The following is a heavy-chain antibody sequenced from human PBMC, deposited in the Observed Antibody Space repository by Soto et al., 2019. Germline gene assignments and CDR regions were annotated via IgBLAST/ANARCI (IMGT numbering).Heavy chain of an antibody. V-gene: IGHV4-59*11. J-gene: IGHJ3*02. CDR2: IYYSGST. D-gene: IGHD3-16*01. Sequence: AETLSLSCTVSGCSIFRHYWGWIRQPPGKGLEYIGYIYYSGSTNYNPSLKSRVTISVDMSREQFSLKLTSVTAADTVVYYCARGQYLGGSTCDIWGQGTSVTVSS. CDR3: ARGQYLGGSTCDI. CDR1: GCSIFRHY.